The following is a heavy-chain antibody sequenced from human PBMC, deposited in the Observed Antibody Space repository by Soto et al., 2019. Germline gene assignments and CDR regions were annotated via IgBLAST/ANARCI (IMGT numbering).Heavy chain of an antibody. V-gene: IGHV4-31*03. CDR3: ARGIYYDFWSGYPGYFDY. CDR1: GGSIGSGGYY. CDR2: IYYSGST. J-gene: IGHJ4*02. D-gene: IGHD3-3*01. Sequence: SETLSLTCTVSGGSIGSGGYYWSWIRQHPGKGLEWIGYIYYSGSTYYNPSLKSRVTISVDTSKNQFSLKLSSVTAADTAVYYCARGIYYDFWSGYPGYFDYWGQGTLVTVSS.